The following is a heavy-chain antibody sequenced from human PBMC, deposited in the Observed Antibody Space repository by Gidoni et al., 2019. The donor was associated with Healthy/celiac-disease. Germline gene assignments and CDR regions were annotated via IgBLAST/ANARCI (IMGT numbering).Heavy chain of an antibody. D-gene: IGHD3-10*01. CDR2: INPSGGST. J-gene: IGHJ4*02. CDR1: GYPFTSYY. Sequence: QVQLVQSGAEVKKPGASVKVSGKASGYPFTSYYMTRVPQAPGQGLEWMGIINPSGGSTSYAQKFQGRVTMTRDTSTSTVYMELSSLRSEDTAVYYCARDQYYSPDVYWGQGTLVTVSS. V-gene: IGHV1-46*01. CDR3: ARDQYYSPDVY.